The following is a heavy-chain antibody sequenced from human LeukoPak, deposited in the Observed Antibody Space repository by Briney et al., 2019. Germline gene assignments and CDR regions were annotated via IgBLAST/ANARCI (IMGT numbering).Heavy chain of an antibody. Sequence: GGSLRLSCAASGFTFDDYGMSWVRQAPGKGLEWVSGINWYGGSTGYADSVKGRFTISRDNAKNSLYLQMNSLRAEDTALYYCARDSSGWSPSDYWGQGTLVTVSS. D-gene: IGHD6-19*01. CDR3: ARDSSGWSPSDY. CDR2: INWYGGST. V-gene: IGHV3-20*04. CDR1: GFTFDDYG. J-gene: IGHJ4*02.